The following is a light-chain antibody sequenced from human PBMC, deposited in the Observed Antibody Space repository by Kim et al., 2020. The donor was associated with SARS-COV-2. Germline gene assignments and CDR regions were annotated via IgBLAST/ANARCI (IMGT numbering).Light chain of an antibody. J-gene: IGKJ3*01. CDR3: QQYDNLLFT. CDR1: QDISNY. Sequence: DIQMTQSPSSLSASVGDRVTITCQASQDISNYLNWYQQKPGKAPKLLIYDASNLETGVPSRFSGSGSGTDFTFTISSLQPEDIATYYSQQYDNLLFTFGPGTKVDIK. V-gene: IGKV1-33*01. CDR2: DAS.